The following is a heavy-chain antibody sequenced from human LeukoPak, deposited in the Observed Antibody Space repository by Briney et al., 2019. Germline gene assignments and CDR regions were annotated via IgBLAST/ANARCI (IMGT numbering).Heavy chain of an antibody. J-gene: IGHJ4*02. CDR2: INHSGST. V-gene: IGHV4-39*07. D-gene: IGHD2-21*01. Sequence: SETLSLTCTVSGGSISSSNYYWGWIRQPPGKGLEWIGEINHSGSTNYNPSLKSRVTISLDTSKNQFSLKLSSVTAADTAVYYCARGRALFDWGQGTLVTVSS. CDR1: GGSISSSNYY. CDR3: ARGRALFD.